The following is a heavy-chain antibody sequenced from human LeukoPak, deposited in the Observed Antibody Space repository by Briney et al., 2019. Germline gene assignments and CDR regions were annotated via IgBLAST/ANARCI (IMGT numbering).Heavy chain of an antibody. D-gene: IGHD4-17*01. Sequence: SSETLSLTCTVSGGSISSSSYYWGWIRQPPGKGLEWIGSIYYSGSTYYNPSLKSRVTISVDTSKNQFSLKLSSVTAADTAVYYCARGDYGDYRVYFDYWGQGTLVPVSS. CDR1: GGSISSSSYY. J-gene: IGHJ4*02. CDR2: IYYSGST. V-gene: IGHV4-39*01. CDR3: ARGDYGDYRVYFDY.